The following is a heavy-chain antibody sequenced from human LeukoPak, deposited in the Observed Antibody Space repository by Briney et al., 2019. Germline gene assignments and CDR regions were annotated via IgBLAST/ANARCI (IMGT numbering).Heavy chain of an antibody. Sequence: QAGGSLRLSCAASGFTFSSCAMSWVRQAPGRGLEWLSLISDSGESPSDADSGKGRFTISRDNSKSTVFLQMNSLRTEDTAVYYCAKSDCSSASCYTIDYWGQGILVTVSS. D-gene: IGHD2-2*02. CDR2: ISDSGESP. J-gene: IGHJ4*02. V-gene: IGHV3-23*01. CDR3: AKSDCSSASCYTIDY. CDR1: GFTFSSCA.